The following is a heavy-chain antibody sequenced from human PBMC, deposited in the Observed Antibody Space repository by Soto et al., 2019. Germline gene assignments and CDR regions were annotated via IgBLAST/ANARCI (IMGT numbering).Heavy chain of an antibody. Sequence: GGSLRLSCAASGFTFSSYAMHWVRRAPGKGLEWVAVISYDGSNKYYADSVKGRFTISRDNSKNTLYLQMNSLRAEDTAVYYCARVQMATIKRGGVFDFRGQRSSVTVSS. J-gene: IGHJ3*01. CDR3: ARVQMATIKRGGVFDF. V-gene: IGHV3-30-3*01. CDR1: GFTFSSYA. D-gene: IGHD5-12*01. CDR2: ISYDGSNK.